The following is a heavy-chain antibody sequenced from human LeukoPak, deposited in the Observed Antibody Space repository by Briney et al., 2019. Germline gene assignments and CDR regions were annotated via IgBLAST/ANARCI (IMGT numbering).Heavy chain of an antibody. V-gene: IGHV3-23*01. J-gene: IGHJ4*02. CDR2: IGISGDST. Sequence: PGGSLRLSCAASGFIFNNYALNWVRQAPGKGLGWVSVIGISGDSTYYADSVKGRFTISRDNSKSTLSLQMNSLRGEDTAVYYCAKLNNGYYRGAIDYWGQGTLVTVSS. D-gene: IGHD3-22*01. CDR3: AKLNNGYYRGAIDY. CDR1: GFIFNNYA.